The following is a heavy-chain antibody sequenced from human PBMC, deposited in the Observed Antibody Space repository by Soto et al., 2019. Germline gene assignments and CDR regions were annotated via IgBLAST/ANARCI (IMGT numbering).Heavy chain of an antibody. CDR1: GGSFKSGSYS. D-gene: IGHD2-15*01. V-gene: IGHV4-61*01. CDR3: ARDIDMVGHPYYYYYGMDV. Sequence: SETLSLTCTVSGGSFKSGSYSWSWIRQPPGKGLEWIGYVYPSGSTNYNPSLKSRVTISVDTSKNQFSLKLSSVTAADTAVYYCARDIDMVGHPYYYYYGMDVWGQGTTVTVSS. J-gene: IGHJ6*02. CDR2: VYPSGST.